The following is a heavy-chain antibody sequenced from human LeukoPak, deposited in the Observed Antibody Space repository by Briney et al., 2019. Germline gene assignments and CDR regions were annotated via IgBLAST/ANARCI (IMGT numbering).Heavy chain of an antibody. CDR1: GFTFSDHY. J-gene: IGHJ4*02. V-gene: IGHV3-33*08. CDR3: ARDKWTYCGGDCYFDY. CDR2: IWYDGSNK. D-gene: IGHD2-21*02. Sequence: PGGSLRLSCAASGFTFSDHYMDWVRQAPGKGLEWVAVIWYDGSNKYYADSVKGRFTISRDNSKNTLYLQMNSLRAEDTAVYYCARDKWTYCGGDCYFDYWGQGTLVTVSS.